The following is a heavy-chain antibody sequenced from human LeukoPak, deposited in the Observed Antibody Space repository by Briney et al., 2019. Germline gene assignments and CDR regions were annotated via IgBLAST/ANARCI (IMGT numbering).Heavy chain of an antibody. Sequence: GGSLRLSCAASGFTSNSYSMNWVRQAPGKGLEWVSSISSRSGYIYYADSVKGRFTISRDNAKNSLYLQMNSLRVEDTAVYYCARGCSGGSCYDYWGQGTLVTVSS. V-gene: IGHV3-21*01. D-gene: IGHD2-15*01. CDR3: ARGCSGGSCYDY. CDR2: ISSRSGYI. J-gene: IGHJ4*02. CDR1: GFTSNSYS.